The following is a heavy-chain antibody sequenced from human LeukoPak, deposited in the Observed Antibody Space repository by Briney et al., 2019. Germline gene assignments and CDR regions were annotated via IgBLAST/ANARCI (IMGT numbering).Heavy chain of an antibody. CDR3: ARVGGYRGYAVI. V-gene: IGHV4-59*12. CDR2: IYYSGST. Sequence: PSETLSLTCTVSGGSISSYYWSWIRQPPGKGLEWIGYIYYSGSTNYSPSLKSRVTISVDTSKNQFSLKLSSVTAADTAVYYCARVGGYRGYAVIWGQGTLVTVSS. D-gene: IGHD5-12*01. J-gene: IGHJ4*02. CDR1: GGSISSYY.